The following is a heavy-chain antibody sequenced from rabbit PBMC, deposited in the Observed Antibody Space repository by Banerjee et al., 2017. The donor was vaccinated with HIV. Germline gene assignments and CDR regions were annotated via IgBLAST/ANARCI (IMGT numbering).Heavy chain of an antibody. D-gene: IGHD7-1*01. CDR2: IYAGDGST. Sequence: GFSFTTNSICWVRQAPGKGLEWIGCIYAGDGSTDYASWVNGRFTISKTSSTTVTLQMTSLTAADTATYFCARKLSLWGPGTLVTVS. J-gene: IGHJ6*01. CDR1: GFSFTTNS. CDR3: ARKLSL. V-gene: IGHV1S45*01.